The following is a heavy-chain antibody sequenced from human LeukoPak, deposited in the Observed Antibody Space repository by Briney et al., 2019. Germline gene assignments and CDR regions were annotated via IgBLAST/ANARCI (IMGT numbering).Heavy chain of an antibody. V-gene: IGHV3-30-3*01. Sequence: GGSLRLSCAASGFTFSNYTIHWVRQAPGKGLEWVAVISYDGSNKNYADSVKGRFTISRDNSKNTLYLQMSSLRTEDTAVYYCARGPTYYDILTGYTIWGQGTLVTVSS. CDR1: GFTFSNYT. J-gene: IGHJ4*02. CDR3: ARGPTYYDILTGYTI. CDR2: ISYDGSNK. D-gene: IGHD3-9*01.